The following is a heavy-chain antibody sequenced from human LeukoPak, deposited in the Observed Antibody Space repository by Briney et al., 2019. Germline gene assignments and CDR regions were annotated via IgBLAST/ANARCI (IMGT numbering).Heavy chain of an antibody. CDR3: ARALDEGARFDY. Sequence: GGSLRLSCAASEFTFSAYTMNRVRQAPGKGLEWISYISSSSTSIYYADSVKGRFTISRDNSKNTLYLQMNSLRAEDTAVYYCARALDEGARFDYWGQGTLVTVSS. V-gene: IGHV3-48*01. J-gene: IGHJ4*02. CDR1: EFTFSAYT. CDR2: ISSSSTSI.